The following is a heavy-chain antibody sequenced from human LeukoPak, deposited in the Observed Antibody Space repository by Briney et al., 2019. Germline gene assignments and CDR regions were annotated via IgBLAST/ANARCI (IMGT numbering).Heavy chain of an antibody. CDR2: IKKDGSEK. D-gene: IGHD1-7*01. Sequence: GGALRLSCAASGFTFRNYWMTWVRQAPGKGLEWAANIKKDGSEKYYVDSVRGRFTISRDNAKNSLYLQMNSLRAEDTAVYYCAREMGWNYGDYWGQGTLVTVSS. CDR1: GFTFRNYW. CDR3: AREMGWNYGDY. V-gene: IGHV3-7*05. J-gene: IGHJ4*02.